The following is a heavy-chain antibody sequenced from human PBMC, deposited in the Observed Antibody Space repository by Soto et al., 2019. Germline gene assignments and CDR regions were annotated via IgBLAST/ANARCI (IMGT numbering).Heavy chain of an antibody. CDR1: GFSLTTSGVG. J-gene: IGHJ4*02. D-gene: IGHD4-17*01. CDR3: AHHYDYGDHGLDY. CDR2: IFWDDDK. Sequence: QITLKESGPTLVKPTQTLTLTCTFSGFSLTTSGVGVGWIRQPPGKALEWLALIFWDDDKRYSPTLNSRLTVTKDTSEVQMVLTMTNMDTVDTATYYCAHHYDYGDHGLDYWGQGTLVTVSS. V-gene: IGHV2-5*02.